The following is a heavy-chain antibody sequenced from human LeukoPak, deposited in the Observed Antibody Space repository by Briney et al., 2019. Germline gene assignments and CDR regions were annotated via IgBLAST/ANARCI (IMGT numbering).Heavy chain of an antibody. Sequence: PGGSLRLSCAASGFTFSSYWMSWVRQAPGKGLEWVANIKQDGSEKYYVDSVKGRFTISRDNAKNSLYLQMNSLRAEDTAVYYCAKDGFYCSGSSCYFDYWGQGTLVTVSS. CDR3: AKDGFYCSGSSCYFDY. CDR1: GFTFSSYW. J-gene: IGHJ4*02. D-gene: IGHD2-15*01. V-gene: IGHV3-7*03. CDR2: IKQDGSEK.